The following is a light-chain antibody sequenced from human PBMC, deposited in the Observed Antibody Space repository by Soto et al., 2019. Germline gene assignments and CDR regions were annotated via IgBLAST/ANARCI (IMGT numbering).Light chain of an antibody. CDR1: SSDVGSYNL. J-gene: IGLJ2*01. Sequence: QSALTQPASVSGSPGQSITLSCTGTSSDVGSYNLVSWYQQHPGKAPKLMIYEGSKRPSGVSNRFSGSKSGNTASLTISGLQAEDEADYNCCSDAGSRTEIGGGTQLTVL. CDR2: EGS. V-gene: IGLV2-23*01. CDR3: CSDAGSRTE.